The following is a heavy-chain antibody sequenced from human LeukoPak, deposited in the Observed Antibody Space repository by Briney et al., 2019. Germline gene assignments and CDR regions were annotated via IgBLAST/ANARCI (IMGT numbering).Heavy chain of an antibody. V-gene: IGHV3-20*04. CDR1: GFTFDAYG. CDR3: ARDSSEQWLVPFDY. D-gene: IGHD6-19*01. Sequence: GGSLRLSCAASGFTFDAYGMSWVRQAPGKGLEWVSGINWNGGSTGYADSVKGRFTISRDNAKNSLYLQMNSLRAEDTAVYYCARDSSEQWLVPFDYWGQGTLVTVSS. J-gene: IGHJ4*02. CDR2: INWNGGST.